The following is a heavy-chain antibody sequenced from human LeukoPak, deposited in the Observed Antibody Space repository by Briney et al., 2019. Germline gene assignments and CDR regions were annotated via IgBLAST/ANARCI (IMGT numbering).Heavy chain of an antibody. Sequence: PGGSLRLSCAASGFTFRDYAMHWVRQAPGKGLEWVAVIIYDGTNQYYADSVKGQFTISRDNSKDTLYLQMNSLRAEDTAVYYCARSASSTTCQDYWGQGTLVTVSS. CDR2: IIYDGTNQ. D-gene: IGHD2-2*01. J-gene: IGHJ4*02. CDR1: GFTFRDYA. CDR3: ARSASSTTCQDY. V-gene: IGHV3-30-3*01.